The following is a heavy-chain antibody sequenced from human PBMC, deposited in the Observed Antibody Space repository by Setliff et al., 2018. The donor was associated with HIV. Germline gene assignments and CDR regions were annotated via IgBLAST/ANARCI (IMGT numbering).Heavy chain of an antibody. J-gene: IGHJ6*03. Sequence: GGSLRLSCSASGFTFSSYWMHWVRQAPGKGLVWVSRIETDGTSTTYADSVKGRFTISRANAKNTLFLQINSLRPEDTAVYYCARISVASRYNSDMDVWGKGTTVTVSS. CDR2: IETDGTST. V-gene: IGHV3-74*01. CDR1: GFTFSSYW. CDR3: ARISVASRYNSDMDV. D-gene: IGHD5-12*01.